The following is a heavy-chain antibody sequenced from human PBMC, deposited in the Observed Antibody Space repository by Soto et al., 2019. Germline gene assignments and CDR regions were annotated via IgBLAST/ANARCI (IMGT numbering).Heavy chain of an antibody. CDR3: VIKWLVVSPLAH. J-gene: IGHJ4*02. V-gene: IGHV3-73*02. CDR1: GFIFSGSA. Sequence: EVHLVQSGGGLVQPGGSLKLSCAASGFIFSGSAMHWVRQASGKGLEWVGRIGRKAKNYATEYGASVEGRFTISSDDSNHTTFLRMHSLTREDTAVYFCVIKWLVVSPLAHWGQGTLVTVSS. CDR2: IGRKAKNYAT. D-gene: IGHD6-19*01.